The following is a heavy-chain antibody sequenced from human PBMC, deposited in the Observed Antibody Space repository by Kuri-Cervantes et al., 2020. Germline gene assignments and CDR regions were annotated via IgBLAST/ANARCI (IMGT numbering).Heavy chain of an antibody. J-gene: IGHJ4*02. D-gene: IGHD3-9*01. Sequence: SETLSLTCTVSGGSVSSRNYYWSWIRQPPGKGLEWIGYIYYSGSTNYSPSLKSRVTISIDTSKNQFSLKLSSVTAADTAVYYCARFGDYDILTGFDYWGQGTLVTVSS. CDR2: IYYSGST. CDR1: GGSVSSRNYY. CDR3: ARFGDYDILTGFDY. V-gene: IGHV4-61*01.